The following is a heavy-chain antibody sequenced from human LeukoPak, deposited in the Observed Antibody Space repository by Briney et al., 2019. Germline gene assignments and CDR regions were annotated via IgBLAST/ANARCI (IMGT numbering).Heavy chain of an antibody. CDR1: GFTFSNYW. CDR3: ARVPKTGDNYFDY. V-gene: IGHV3-74*01. D-gene: IGHD7-27*01. Sequence: GGSLRLSCAASGFTFSNYWMHWVRQAPGKGLVWVSRINSDGSTANYADSVKGRFTISRDNAKDTLYLQMNSLRAEDTAVYYCARVPKTGDNYFDYWGQGTLVTVSS. J-gene: IGHJ4*02. CDR2: INSDGSTA.